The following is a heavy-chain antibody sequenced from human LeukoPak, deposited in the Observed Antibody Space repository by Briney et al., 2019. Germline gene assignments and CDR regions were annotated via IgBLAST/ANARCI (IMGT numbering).Heavy chain of an antibody. CDR1: GYGFTSYW. CDR3: ARFVVVPAAFAY. J-gene: IGHJ4*02. V-gene: IGHV5-51*01. Sequence: GVSLQISSXGSGYGFTSYWIGWARPIPRQGLEWMGIIYPGDSDTRYSPTFEGQVTISADKSSSTAYLQWSSLKASDSAMYYGARFVVVPAAFAYWGQGTLVTVSS. CDR2: IYPGDSDT. D-gene: IGHD2-2*01.